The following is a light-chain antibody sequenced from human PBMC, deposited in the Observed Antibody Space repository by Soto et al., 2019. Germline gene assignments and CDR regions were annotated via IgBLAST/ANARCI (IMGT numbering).Light chain of an antibody. CDR3: CSYAGSYSYV. CDR2: DVT. J-gene: IGLJ1*01. Sequence: QSALTQPRSVSGSPRQSVTISCTGTSSDVGGYNYVSWYQHHPGKAPKLMIYDVTKRPSGVPDRFSGSKSGNTASLTISGLQAEDEADYYCCSYAGSYSYVFGTGTKLTVL. CDR1: SSDVGGYNY. V-gene: IGLV2-11*01.